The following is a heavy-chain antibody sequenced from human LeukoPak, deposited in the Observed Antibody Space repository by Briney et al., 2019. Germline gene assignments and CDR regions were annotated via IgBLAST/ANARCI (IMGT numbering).Heavy chain of an antibody. CDR2: ISWNSGSI. Sequence: AGGSLRLSCAASGFTFDDYAMHWVRQAPGKGLEWVSGISWNSGSIGYADSVKGRFTISRDNAKNSLYLQMNSLRAEDTAVYYCASPLGYSSFGYWGQGTLVTVSS. V-gene: IGHV3-9*01. D-gene: IGHD6-19*01. CDR1: GFTFDDYA. J-gene: IGHJ4*02. CDR3: ASPLGYSSFGY.